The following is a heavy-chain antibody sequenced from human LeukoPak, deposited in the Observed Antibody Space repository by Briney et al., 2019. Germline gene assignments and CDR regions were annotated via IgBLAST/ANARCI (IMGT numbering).Heavy chain of an antibody. CDR1: GFTFSSYW. D-gene: IGHD2-21*01. CDR3: ASTYEGFYYYYMDV. J-gene: IGHJ6*03. V-gene: IGHV3-48*04. CDR2: ISSSGSTI. Sequence: GGSLRLSCAASGFTFSSYWMHWVRQAPGKGLEWVSYISSSGSTIYYADSVKGRFTISRDNAKNSLYLQMNSLRAEDTAVYYCASTYEGFYYYYMDVWGKGTTVTVSS.